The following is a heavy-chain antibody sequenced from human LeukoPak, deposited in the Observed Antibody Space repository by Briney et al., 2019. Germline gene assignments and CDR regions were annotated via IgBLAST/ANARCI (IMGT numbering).Heavy chain of an antibody. J-gene: IGHJ3*02. CDR2: IYWDDDK. CDR1: GVSLSTGGGG. V-gene: IGHV2-5*02. CDR3: AHSALYDSSGYYTDAFDI. D-gene: IGHD3-22*01. Sequence: SGPTLIHPTPPLTLTFTFSGVSLSTGGGGVGWIRQPPVKALEWLTLIYWDDDKRYSPSLKNRRTITTDTSKNQVVLTMTNMDPVDTATYYCAHSALYDSSGYYTDAFDIWGQGTMVTVSS.